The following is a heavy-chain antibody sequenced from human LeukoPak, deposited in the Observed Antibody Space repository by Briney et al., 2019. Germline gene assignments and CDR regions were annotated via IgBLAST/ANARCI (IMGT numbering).Heavy chain of an antibody. V-gene: IGHV4-39*01. CDR1: GGSISSSGYY. CDR2: IYYSGST. Sequence: PSETLSLTCTVSGGSISSSGYYWGWIRQPPGKGLEWIGSIYYSGSTYYNPSLKSRVTISVDTSKNQFPLELSFVTAADTAVYYCASPINYDILTGYLTTFDYWGQGILVTVSS. CDR3: ASPINYDILTGYLTTFDY. J-gene: IGHJ4*02. D-gene: IGHD3-9*01.